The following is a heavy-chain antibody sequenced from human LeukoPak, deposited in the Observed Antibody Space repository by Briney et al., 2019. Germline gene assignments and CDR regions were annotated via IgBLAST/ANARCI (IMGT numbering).Heavy chain of an antibody. J-gene: IGHJ3*02. D-gene: IGHD3-3*01. V-gene: IGHV4-4*07. CDR3: ARGPGLRFLEWLLPRGAFDI. Sequence: NPPETLSLTCTVSGGSISSYYWSWIRQPAGKGLEWIGRIYTSGSTNYNPSLKSRVTMSVDTSKNQFSLKLSSVTAADTAVYYCARGPGLRFLEWLLPRGAFDIWGQGTMVTVSS. CDR1: GGSISSYY. CDR2: IYTSGST.